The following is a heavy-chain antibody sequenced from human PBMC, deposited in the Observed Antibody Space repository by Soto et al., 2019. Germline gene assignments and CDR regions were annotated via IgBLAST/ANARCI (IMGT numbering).Heavy chain of an antibody. Sequence: ETLSLTCTVSVGSISRSSYSWGWIRQPPGKGLEWIGTIYYSGSTYYNPSLKSRVTISVDTSKNQFSLKLSSVTAADTAVYYCATRQGGSYNWFDPWGQGTLVTVSS. CDR1: VGSISRSSYS. CDR2: IYYSGST. CDR3: ATRQGGSYNWFDP. V-gene: IGHV4-39*01. D-gene: IGHD2-15*01. J-gene: IGHJ5*02.